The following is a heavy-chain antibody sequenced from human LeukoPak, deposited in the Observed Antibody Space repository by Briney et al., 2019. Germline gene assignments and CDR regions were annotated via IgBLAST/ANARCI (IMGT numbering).Heavy chain of an antibody. CDR2: TYTGGNS. Sequence: SGKSLRLSCAASGFTVSSIHMVWVRQAPGKGLEWVSVTYTGGNSYYADSVKGRFIISRDISKNTLYLQMNSLRAEDSALYYCARGGRGSAAVVAPRSFDIWGQGTMVTVSS. CDR1: GFTVSSIH. V-gene: IGHV3-53*01. CDR3: ARGGRGSAAVVAPRSFDI. D-gene: IGHD3-22*01. J-gene: IGHJ3*02.